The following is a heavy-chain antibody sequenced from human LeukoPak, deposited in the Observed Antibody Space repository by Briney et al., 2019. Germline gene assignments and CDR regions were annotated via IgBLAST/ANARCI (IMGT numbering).Heavy chain of an antibody. Sequence: GGSLRLSCAASGFTFSSYVVHWVRQAPGKGLEWVAAISSDGSNKYSEHGRFTISRDNSKNTLYLQMISLRAEDTAVYYCARDPEQDYSKRPYYYMDVWGKGTTVTVSS. D-gene: IGHD4-11*01. CDR1: GFTFSSYV. CDR2: ISSDGSNK. V-gene: IGHV3-30*04. J-gene: IGHJ6*03. CDR3: ARDPEQDYSKRPYYYMDV.